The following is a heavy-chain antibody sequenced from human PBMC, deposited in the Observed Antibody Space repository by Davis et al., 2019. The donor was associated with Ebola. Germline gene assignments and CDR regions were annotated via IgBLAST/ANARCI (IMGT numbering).Heavy chain of an antibody. CDR1: GFTFSSYG. Sequence: GESLKISCAASGFTFSSYGMHWVRQAPGKGLEWVAVIWYDGSNKYYADSVKGRFTISRDNSKNTLYLQMNSLRAEDTAVYYCAREGRVTTLWDWGQGTLVTVSS. CDR3: AREGRVTTLWD. J-gene: IGHJ4*02. V-gene: IGHV3-33*01. CDR2: IWYDGSNK. D-gene: IGHD4-17*01.